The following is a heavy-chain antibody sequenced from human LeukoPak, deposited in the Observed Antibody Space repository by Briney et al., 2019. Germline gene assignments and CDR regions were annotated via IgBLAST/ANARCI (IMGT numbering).Heavy chain of an antibody. V-gene: IGHV3-7*01. CDR3: AKDLDYDTIGAFDY. D-gene: IGHD3-22*01. CDR1: GFTFSSYW. J-gene: IGHJ4*02. Sequence: PGGSLRLSCAASGFTFSSYWMSWVRQAPGKGREWVANIKQDGSEKNYVDSVKGRFTISRDNAKNSLYLQMNSLRAEDTAVYYCAKDLDYDTIGAFDYWGQGTLVTVSS. CDR2: IKQDGSEK.